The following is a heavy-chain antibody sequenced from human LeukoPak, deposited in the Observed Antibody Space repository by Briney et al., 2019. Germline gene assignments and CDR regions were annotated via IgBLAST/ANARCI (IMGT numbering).Heavy chain of an antibody. CDR3: ARDGACSSTSCQNFDY. CDR2: INPYSGAT. D-gene: IGHD2-2*01. V-gene: IGHV1-2*02. J-gene: IGHJ4*02. CDR1: GYTFTGYY. Sequence: PGESLKISCKGSGYTFTGYYIHWVRQAPGQGLEWMGWINPYSGATNYVQKFQGRVTMTTDTSINTAYMDLSSLRSDDTAMYYCARDGACSSTSCQNFDYWGQGTLVTVSS.